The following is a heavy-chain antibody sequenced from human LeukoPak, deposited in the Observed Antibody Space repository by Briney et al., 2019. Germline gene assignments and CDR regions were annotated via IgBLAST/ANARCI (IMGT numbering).Heavy chain of an antibody. V-gene: IGHV1-2*02. CDR3: ARLSGNYSY. D-gene: IGHD1-26*01. CDR2: IKPNSGGT. J-gene: IGHJ4*02. CDR1: GYIFTGYY. Sequence: ASVKVSCKASGYIFTGYYIRWVRQAPGQGLEWMGWIKPNSGGTVYAQKFRGRVTMTRDTSISTVYMELSRLTSDDTAVYYCARLSGNYSYWGQGTLVTVSS.